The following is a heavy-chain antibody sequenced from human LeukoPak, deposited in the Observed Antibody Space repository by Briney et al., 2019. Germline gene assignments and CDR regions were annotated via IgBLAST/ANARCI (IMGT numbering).Heavy chain of an antibody. V-gene: IGHV4-31*03. D-gene: IGHD2-15*01. Sequence: SQTLSLTCTVSGGSISSGGYYWSWIRRHPGKGLEWIGYIYYSGSTYYNPSLKSRVTISVDTSKNQFSLKLSSVTAADTAVYYCARRGAYCSGGSCWGENYFDYWGQGTLVTVSS. J-gene: IGHJ4*02. CDR2: IYYSGST. CDR1: GGSISSGGYY. CDR3: ARRGAYCSGGSCWGENYFDY.